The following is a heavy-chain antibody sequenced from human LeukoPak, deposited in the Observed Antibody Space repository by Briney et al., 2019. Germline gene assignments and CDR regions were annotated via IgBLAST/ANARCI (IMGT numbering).Heavy chain of an antibody. D-gene: IGHD1-26*01. CDR2: ISSSSSYI. CDR1: GFTFSSSG. J-gene: IGHJ4*02. CDR3: ARDRVGATDYFDY. Sequence: GGSLRLSCAASGFTFSSSGMNWVRQAPGKGLEWVSSISSSSSYISYADSVKGRFTISRDNSKNTLYLQMNSLRAEDTAVYYCARDRVGATDYFDYWGQGTLVTVSS. V-gene: IGHV3-21*01.